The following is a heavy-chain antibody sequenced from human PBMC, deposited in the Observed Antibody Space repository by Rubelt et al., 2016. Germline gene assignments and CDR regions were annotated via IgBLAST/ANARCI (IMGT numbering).Heavy chain of an antibody. CDR3: AIALCGGDCYANYQYYFAMDG. CDR1: GGTFSSFA. CDR2: INPIVGIP. J-gene: IGHJ6*02. D-gene: IGHD2-21*02. Sequence: QAQLVQSGAEMKKPGSSVKVSCKVSGGTFSSFAINWVRQAPGQGLEWMGRINPIVGIPNYSQKFQGRVTITADKFTTTAYMELSSLRSEDTAIYYCAIALCGGDCYANYQYYFAMDGWGQGTTVTVSS. V-gene: IGHV1-69*04.